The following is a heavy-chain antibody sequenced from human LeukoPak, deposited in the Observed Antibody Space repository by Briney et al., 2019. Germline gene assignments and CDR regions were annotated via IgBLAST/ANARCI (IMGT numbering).Heavy chain of an antibody. J-gene: IGHJ4*02. Sequence: PGGSLRLSCAASVFTFSSYEMNCVRQAPGKGREWVSYISSSGSTIYYADSAKGRFTISRDNAKNSLYLQMNSLRAEDTAVYYCARIGGSSGSSGFDYWGQGTLVTVSS. CDR2: ISSSGSTI. CDR1: VFTFSSYE. D-gene: IGHD3-10*01. CDR3: ARIGGSSGSSGFDY. V-gene: IGHV3-48*03.